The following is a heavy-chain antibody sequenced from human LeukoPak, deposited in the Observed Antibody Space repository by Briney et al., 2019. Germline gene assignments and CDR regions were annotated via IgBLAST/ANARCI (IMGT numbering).Heavy chain of an antibody. Sequence: GRSLRLSCAASGFTFSSYGMHWVRQAPGKGLEWVAVIWYDGSNKYYADSVKGRFTISRDNSKNTLYLQMNSLSAEDTAVYYCARDQSGSYPLDYWGQGTLVTVSS. CDR3: ARDQSGSYPLDY. V-gene: IGHV3-33*01. CDR2: IWYDGSNK. D-gene: IGHD1-26*01. CDR1: GFTFSSYG. J-gene: IGHJ4*02.